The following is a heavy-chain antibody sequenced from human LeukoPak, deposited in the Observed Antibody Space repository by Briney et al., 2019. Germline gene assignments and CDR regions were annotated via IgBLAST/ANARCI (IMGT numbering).Heavy chain of an antibody. J-gene: IGHJ4*02. Sequence: GGSLRLSCAASGFTFSSYGMHWVRQAPGKGLEWVAVIWYDGSNKYYADSVKGRFTISRDNARNTLYLQMNSLRAEDTAVYYCARGNWNPDFWGQGTLVTVSS. CDR2: IWYDGSNK. D-gene: IGHD1-1*01. V-gene: IGHV3-33*01. CDR1: GFTFSSYG. CDR3: ARGNWNPDF.